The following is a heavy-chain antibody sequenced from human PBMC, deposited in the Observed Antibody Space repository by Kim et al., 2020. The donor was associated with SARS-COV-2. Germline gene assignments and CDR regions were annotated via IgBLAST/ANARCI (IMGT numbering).Heavy chain of an antibody. Sequence: GGSLRLSCAASGFTFRSYEMNWVRQAPGKGLEWVSYISSSSNSKYYADSVKGRFTISRDNAKDSLYLQMNGLRAEDTAVYYCAREVLVSPDVFDIWGQGTMVTVSS. CDR1: GFTFRSYE. V-gene: IGHV3-48*03. CDR2: ISSSSNSK. J-gene: IGHJ3*02. D-gene: IGHD2-2*01. CDR3: AREVLVSPDVFDI.